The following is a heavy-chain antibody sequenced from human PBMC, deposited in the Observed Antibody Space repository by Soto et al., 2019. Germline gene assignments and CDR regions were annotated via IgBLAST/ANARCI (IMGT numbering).Heavy chain of an antibody. CDR1: GITFSSYA. J-gene: IGHJ4*02. D-gene: IGHD6-13*01. Sequence: PGGSLRLSWAASGITFSSYAMSWVRQAPRKGLEWVSAISGGGNDRFYADSVRGRFTISRDNSRNTLYLHMNSLRAEDTAVHYCARSLFIASTDTEPFDSWGQGTLVTVSS. CDR2: ISGGGNDR. V-gene: IGHV3-23*01. CDR3: ARSLFIASTDTEPFDS.